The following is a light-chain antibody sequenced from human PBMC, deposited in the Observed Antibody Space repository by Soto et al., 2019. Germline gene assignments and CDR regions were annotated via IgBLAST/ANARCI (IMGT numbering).Light chain of an antibody. Sequence: QSVLTQPPSVSAAPGQKVTISCSGSSSNIGNNYVSWYQQLPGTAPKLLIYDNNKRPSGIPDRFSGSKSGTSATLGITGLQTGDEADYYCATWDSSLSAGNVVFGGGTKLTVL. CDR1: SSNIGNNY. V-gene: IGLV1-51*01. CDR2: DNN. CDR3: ATWDSSLSAGNVV. J-gene: IGLJ2*01.